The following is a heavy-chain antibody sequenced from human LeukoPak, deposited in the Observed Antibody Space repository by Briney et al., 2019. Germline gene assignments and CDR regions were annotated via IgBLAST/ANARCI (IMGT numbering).Heavy chain of an antibody. V-gene: IGHV3-33*01. CDR3: ADYYMDV. CDR1: GFTFSSYG. CDR2: IWYDGSNK. Sequence: AGGSLRLSCAASGFTFSSYGMHWVRQAPGKGLEWAAVIWYDGSNKYYADSVKGRFTISRDNSKNTLYLQMNSLRAEDTAVYYCADYYMDVWGKGTTVTVSS. J-gene: IGHJ6*03.